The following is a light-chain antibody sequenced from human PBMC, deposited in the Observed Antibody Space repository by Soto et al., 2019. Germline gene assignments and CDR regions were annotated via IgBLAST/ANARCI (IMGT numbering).Light chain of an antibody. CDR3: QQYYSTPWT. CDR2: WAS. J-gene: IGKJ1*01. Sequence: DIVMTQSPDFLAVSLGERATINCKSSQILYSSNNKNYLAWYQQKPGHPPELLIYWASTRESGVPDRFSGSGSGTDFTLTISSLQAEDVAVYYCQQYYSTPWTFGQGTKVEIK. V-gene: IGKV4-1*01. CDR1: QILYSSNNKNY.